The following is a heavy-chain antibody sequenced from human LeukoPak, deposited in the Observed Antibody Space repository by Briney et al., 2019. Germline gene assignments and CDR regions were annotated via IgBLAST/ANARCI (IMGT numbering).Heavy chain of an antibody. D-gene: IGHD3-9*01. CDR3: AQDIPIEQVPGVGPGS. CDR2: IYSGGST. CDR1: GFTVSSNY. J-gene: IGHJ4*02. Sequence: GGSLRLSCAASGFTVSSNYMSWVRQAPGKGLEWVSVIYSGGSTYYADSVKGRFTISRDNSKNTVFLQMNGLRIDDTAVYFCAQDIPIEQVPGVGPGSWGRGTLVTVSS. V-gene: IGHV3-53*05.